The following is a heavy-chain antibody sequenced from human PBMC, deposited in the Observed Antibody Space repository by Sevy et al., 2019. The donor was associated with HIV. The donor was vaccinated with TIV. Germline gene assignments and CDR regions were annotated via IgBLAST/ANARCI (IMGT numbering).Heavy chain of an antibody. Sequence: GGSLRLSCAASRFTFSDYYMSWIRQAPGKGLEWVSDISSGSSYTNYADSVKRRFTISRDNAKNSLYLQMNSLRAEDTAVYYCARDRRNFGGQYFDYWGQGTLVTVSS. CDR1: RFTFSDYY. CDR3: ARDRRNFGGQYFDY. J-gene: IGHJ4*02. CDR2: ISSGSSYT. V-gene: IGHV3-11*06. D-gene: IGHD4-17*01.